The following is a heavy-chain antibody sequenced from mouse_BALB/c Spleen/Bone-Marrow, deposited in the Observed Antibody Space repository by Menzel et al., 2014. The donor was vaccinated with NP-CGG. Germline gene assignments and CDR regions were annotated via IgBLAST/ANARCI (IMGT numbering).Heavy chain of an antibody. V-gene: IGHV5-4*02. CDR3: ARDGNFAMDY. D-gene: IGHD2-1*01. Sequence: DVMLVESGGGLVKPGGSLKLSCAVSGFTFSDYYMYWVRPNPEKRLEWVATINDGGSYTYYPDSVKGRFTISRDNAKNNLYLQMSSLKSEDTAMYYCARDGNFAMDYWGQGTSVTVSS. CDR2: INDGGSYT. J-gene: IGHJ4*01. CDR1: GFTFSDYY.